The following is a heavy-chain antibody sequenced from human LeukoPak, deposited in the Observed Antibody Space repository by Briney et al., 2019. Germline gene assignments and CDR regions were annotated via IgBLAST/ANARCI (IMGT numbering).Heavy chain of an antibody. CDR2: MNADGSEK. CDR3: ARDRGYSNFDY. CDR1: GFGFSNYW. D-gene: IGHD4-11*01. Sequence: GESLRLSCAVSGFGFSNYWMSWVRQAPGKGLEWVANMNADGSEKNYFDSVKGRFTISRDNAQDSLYLQMNSLRAEDTAVYYCARDRGYSNFDYWAREPCSPSP. V-gene: IGHV3-7*01. J-gene: IGHJ4*02.